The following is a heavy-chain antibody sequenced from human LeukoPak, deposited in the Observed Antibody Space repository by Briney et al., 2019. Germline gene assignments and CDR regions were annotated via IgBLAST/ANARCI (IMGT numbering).Heavy chain of an antibody. CDR3: TKNTHDY. D-gene: IGHD1/OR15-1a*01. V-gene: IGHV3-7*01. CDR1: GFTFSGSW. J-gene: IGHJ4*02. CDR2: IKGDGSGK. Sequence: GESLTLSCAASGFTFSGSWISWVRQAPGKGLEWVATIKGDGSGKFYVDSVQGRFAISRDDAKSSLFLQMDSLRSEDTAVYYCTKNTHDYWGQGTLVTVSS.